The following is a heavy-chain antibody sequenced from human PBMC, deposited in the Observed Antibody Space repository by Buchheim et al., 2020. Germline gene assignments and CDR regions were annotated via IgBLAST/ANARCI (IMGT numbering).Heavy chain of an antibody. J-gene: IGHJ4*02. CDR2: IGTADDT. V-gene: IGHV3-13*01. D-gene: IGHD3-22*01. Sequence: EVQLVESGGGLVQPGGSLRLSCAASGFTFSSYDMHWVRQATGKGLEWVSAIGTADDTYYPGSVKGRFPISRENAKNSLYLQMNSLRAGDTAVYYCARGYYYDRSGYSFDYWGQGTL. CDR3: ARGYYYDRSGYSFDY. CDR1: GFTFSSYD.